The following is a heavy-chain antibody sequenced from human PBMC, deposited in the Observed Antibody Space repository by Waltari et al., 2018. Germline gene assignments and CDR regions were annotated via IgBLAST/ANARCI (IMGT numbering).Heavy chain of an antibody. CDR2: IPGSGRGT. CDR1: GFTFSIYP. V-gene: IGHV3-23*01. J-gene: IGHJ2*01. Sequence: DVQLLESGGGLVHPGGSLRLYCAVSGFTFSIYPMAWVRQAPGKGLEWVSTIPGSGRGTAYADSVKGRFTISRDNSRNTLDLRMNTLRAEDTAIYFCAKADFGDPYWYFNLWGRGTLVTVSS. D-gene: IGHD4-17*01. CDR3: AKADFGDPYWYFNL.